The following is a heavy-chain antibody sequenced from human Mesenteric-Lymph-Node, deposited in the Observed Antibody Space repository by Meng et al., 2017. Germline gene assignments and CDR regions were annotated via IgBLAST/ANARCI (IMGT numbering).Heavy chain of an antibody. CDR1: GFTFSDYY. CDR2: ISSSGSTI. J-gene: IGHJ4*02. Sequence: GESLKISCAASGFTFSDYYMSWIRQAPGKGLEWVSYISSSGSTIYYADSVKGRFTISRDNAKNSLYLQMNSLRAEDTAVYYCARIAAAGTVDGNVDYWGQGTLVTVSS. D-gene: IGHD6-13*01. CDR3: ARIAAAGTVDGNVDY. V-gene: IGHV3-11*04.